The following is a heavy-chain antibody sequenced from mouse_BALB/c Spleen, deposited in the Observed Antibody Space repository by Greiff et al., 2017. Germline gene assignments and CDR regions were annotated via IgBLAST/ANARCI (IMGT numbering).Heavy chain of an antibody. Sequence: VQLQESGAELAKPGASVKMSCKASGYTFTSYWMHWVKQRPGQGLEWIGYINPSTGYTEYNQKFKDKATLTADKSSSTAYMQLSSLTSEDSAVYYCARSHFAYWGQGTLVTVSA. CDR2: INPSTGYT. J-gene: IGHJ3*01. CDR3: ARSHFAY. V-gene: IGHV1-7*01. CDR1: GYTFTSYW.